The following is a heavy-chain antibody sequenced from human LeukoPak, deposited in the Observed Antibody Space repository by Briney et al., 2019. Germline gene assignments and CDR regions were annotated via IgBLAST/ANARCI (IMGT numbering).Heavy chain of an antibody. J-gene: IGHJ5*02. V-gene: IGHV7-4-1*02. CDR1: GGTFSSYA. CDR2: INTNTGNP. D-gene: IGHD3-10*01. Sequence: ASVKVSCKASGGTFSSYAISWVRQAPGQGLEWMGWINTNTGNPTYAQGFTGRFVFSLDTSVSTAYLQISSLKAEDTAVYYCARDRVTMVRGVGPRRAYNWFDPWGQGTLVTVSS. CDR3: ARDRVTMVRGVGPRRAYNWFDP.